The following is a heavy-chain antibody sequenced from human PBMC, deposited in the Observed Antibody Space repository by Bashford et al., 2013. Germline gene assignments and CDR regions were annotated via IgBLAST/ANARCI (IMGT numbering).Heavy chain of an antibody. D-gene: IGHD2-15*01. Sequence: SETLSLTCSVSGGSISSYYWNWIRRAPREGDWSGLDISLIVRAPSXTPPLKSRVTMSMDTSKNQFSLNMTSVTVADTAVYYCARLLGYCTGGSCYASYYYYYGMDVWGQGTTVTVSS. V-gene: IGHV4-59*08. J-gene: IGHJ6*02. CDR3: ARLLGYCTGGSCYASYYYYYGMDV. CDR2: SLIVRAP. CDR1: GGSISSYY.